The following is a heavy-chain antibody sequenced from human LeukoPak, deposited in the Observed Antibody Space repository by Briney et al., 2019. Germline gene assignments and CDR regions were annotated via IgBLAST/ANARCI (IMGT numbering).Heavy chain of an antibody. D-gene: IGHD3-10*01. J-gene: IGHJ6*03. V-gene: IGHV3-7*01. CDR3: ARSYGSGSYYTQQDMDV. Sequence: GGSLRLSCTVSGFTFSDYWMSWVRQAPGKGLEWVANINQDGSEKYYVDSVMGRFTVSRDNDKNSLYLQMNSLRAEDTAVYYCARSYGSGSYYTQQDMDVWGKGTTVTVSS. CDR2: INQDGSEK. CDR1: GFTFSDYW.